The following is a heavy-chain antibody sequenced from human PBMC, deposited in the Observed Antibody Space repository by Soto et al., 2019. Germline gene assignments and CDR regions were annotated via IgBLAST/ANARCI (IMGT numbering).Heavy chain of an antibody. CDR3: ARDGTLYDSNGYYYVY. CDR1: GGTFSTNT. Sequence: GASVKVSCKASGGTFSTNTISWVRQAPGQGLEWIGRIIPFSGTSNSAQKFQGRVTITADESTSTAYMELRRLTSEDTAVYYCARDGTLYDSNGYYYVYWGQGTLVTDS. CDR2: IIPFSGTS. V-gene: IGHV1-69*13. J-gene: IGHJ4*02. D-gene: IGHD3-22*01.